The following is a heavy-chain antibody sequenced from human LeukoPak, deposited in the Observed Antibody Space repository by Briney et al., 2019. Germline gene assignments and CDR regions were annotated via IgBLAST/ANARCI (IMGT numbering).Heavy chain of an antibody. CDR3: ARGTNYRANDY. Sequence: PSETLSLTCTVSGGSISSYYWSWIRQPPGKGLEWIGYIYYSGSTNYNPSLKSRVTISVDTSKNQFSLKLSSVTVADTAVYYCARGTNYRANDYWGQGTLVTVSS. V-gene: IGHV4-59*12. J-gene: IGHJ4*02. D-gene: IGHD1-1*01. CDR2: IYYSGST. CDR1: GGSISSYY.